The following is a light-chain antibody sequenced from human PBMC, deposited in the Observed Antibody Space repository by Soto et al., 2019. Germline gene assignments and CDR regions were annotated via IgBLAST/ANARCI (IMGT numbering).Light chain of an antibody. CDR1: ESVGSF. J-gene: IGKJ5*01. Sequence: ETVLTQSPATLSLSPGERATLSCRASESVGSFLAWYQHKPGQAPTLLMSGASNRASGVPVRFSGSGSGTDFTLTITRLEPEDFALYYCQQYGGSPITFGLGTRLEIK. CDR2: GAS. V-gene: IGKV3-20*01. CDR3: QQYGGSPIT.